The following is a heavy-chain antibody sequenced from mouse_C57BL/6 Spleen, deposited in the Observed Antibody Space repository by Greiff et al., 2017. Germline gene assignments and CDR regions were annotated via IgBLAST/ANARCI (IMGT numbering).Heavy chain of an antibody. Sequence: EVKLVESGGGLVQPGGSMKLSCVASGFTFSNYWMNWVRQSPEKGLEWVAQIRLKSDNYATHYAESVKGRFTISRDDSKSSVYLQMNNLRAEDTGIYYCTELLHWYFDVWGTGTTVTVSS. J-gene: IGHJ1*03. CDR1: GFTFSNYW. D-gene: IGHD1-1*01. CDR3: TELLHWYFDV. CDR2: IRLKSDNYAT. V-gene: IGHV6-3*01.